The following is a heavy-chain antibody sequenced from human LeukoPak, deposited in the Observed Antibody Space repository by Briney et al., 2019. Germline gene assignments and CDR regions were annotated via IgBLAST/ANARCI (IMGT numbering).Heavy chain of an antibody. J-gene: IGHJ3*02. V-gene: IGHV1-18*01. D-gene: IGHD4-17*01. Sequence: ASVKVSCKASGYTFTSYGISWVRQAPGQGLEWMGWISAYNGNTNYAQKLQGRVTMTTDTSTSTAYMELRSLRSDDTAVYYCARDQYDYGDREDAFDIWGQGTMVTVSS. CDR1: GYTFTSYG. CDR2: ISAYNGNT. CDR3: ARDQYDYGDREDAFDI.